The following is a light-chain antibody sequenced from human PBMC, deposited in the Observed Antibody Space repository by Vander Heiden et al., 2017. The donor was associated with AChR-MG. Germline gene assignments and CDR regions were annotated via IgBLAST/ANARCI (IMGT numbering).Light chain of an antibody. Sequence: QSVLTQPPSASGTPGQRVTISCSGSSSNIGSNYVYWYQQIPGTAPKLLIYRTNQRPSGVPDRFSGSKSGTSASLAISGLRSEDEADYYCAAWDDSLSGRVVFGGGTKLTVL. J-gene: IGLJ2*01. CDR3: AAWDDSLSGRVV. CDR1: SSNIGSNY. V-gene: IGLV1-47*01. CDR2: RTN.